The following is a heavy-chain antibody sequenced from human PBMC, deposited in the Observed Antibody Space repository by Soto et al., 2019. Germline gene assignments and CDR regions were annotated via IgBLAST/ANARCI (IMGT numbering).Heavy chain of an antibody. D-gene: IGHD2-15*01. CDR3: ARDGGYCSGGSCYRSGGFDP. V-gene: IGHV4-31*03. Sequence: QVQLQESGPGLVKPSQTLSLTCTVSGGSISSGGYYWSWIRQHPGKGLEWVGYIYYSGSTYYNPSIKSRVTISVDTSKNQFSLKLSSVTAADTAVYYCARDGGYCSGGSCYRSGGFDPWGQGTLVTVSS. J-gene: IGHJ5*02. CDR1: GGSISSGGYY. CDR2: IYYSGST.